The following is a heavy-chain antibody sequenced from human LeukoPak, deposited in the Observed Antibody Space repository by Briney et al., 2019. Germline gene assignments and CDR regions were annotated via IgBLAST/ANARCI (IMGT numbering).Heavy chain of an antibody. CDR3: AKTARRSRYYFDY. CDR2: ISGCGGST. V-gene: IGHV3-23*01. J-gene: IGHJ4*02. D-gene: IGHD3-16*02. Sequence: TGGSLRLSCAASGFTFSSYAMSWVRQAPGQGMEWVSAISGCGGSTYYADSVKGRFTISTDNSKNTLYLQMNSLRAEDTAVYYCAKTARRSRYYFDYWGQGTLVTASS. CDR1: GFTFSSYA.